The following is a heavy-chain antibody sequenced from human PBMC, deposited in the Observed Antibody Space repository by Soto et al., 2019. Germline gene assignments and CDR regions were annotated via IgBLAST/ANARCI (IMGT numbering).Heavy chain of an antibody. D-gene: IGHD6-19*01. CDR2: VDWDDDK. V-gene: IGHV2-70*01. Sequence: GSGPTLVNPTQTLTLTCNVSGLSLSTTRTCMSWIRQPPGKALEWLALVDWDDDKDYSASLKTRLTISRDTTKNLVVLTMTNLDPMDTATYFCARHIAVPGNPYHYYYGMDVWGQGTTVTVSS. CDR1: GLSLSTTRTC. J-gene: IGHJ6*02. CDR3: ARHIAVPGNPYHYYYGMDV.